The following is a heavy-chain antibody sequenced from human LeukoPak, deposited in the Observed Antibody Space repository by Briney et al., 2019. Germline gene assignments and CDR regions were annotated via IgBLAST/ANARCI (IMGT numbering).Heavy chain of an antibody. V-gene: IGHV4-30-4*08. CDR2: IYYSGST. Sequence: SETLSLTCTVSGGSISGGDYYWSWIRQPPGKGLEWIGYIYYSGSTYYNPSLKSRVTISVDTSKNQFSLKLSSVTAADTAVYYCARAPEGSLHIYYYYYYMDVWGKGTTVTVSS. CDR1: GGSISGGDYY. D-gene: IGHD1-14*01. CDR3: ARAPEGSLHIYYYYYYMDV. J-gene: IGHJ6*03.